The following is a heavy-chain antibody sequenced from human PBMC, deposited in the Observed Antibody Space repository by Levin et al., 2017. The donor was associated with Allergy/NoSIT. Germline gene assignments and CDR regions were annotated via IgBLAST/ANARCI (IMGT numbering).Heavy chain of an antibody. Sequence: GGSLRLSCAASGFTFSSYAMHWVRQAPGKGLEWVAVISYDGSNKYYADSVKGRFTISRDNSKNTLYLQMNSLRAEDTAVYYCARDQGAAYFDYWGQGTLVTVSS. V-gene: IGHV3-30-3*01. CDR3: ARDQGAAYFDY. CDR2: ISYDGSNK. J-gene: IGHJ4*02. CDR1: GFTFSSYA.